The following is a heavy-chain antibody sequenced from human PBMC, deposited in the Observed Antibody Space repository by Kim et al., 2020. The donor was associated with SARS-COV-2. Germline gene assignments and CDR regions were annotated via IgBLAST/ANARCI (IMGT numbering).Heavy chain of an antibody. CDR1: GYSFTSYW. CDR3: ARLYGRNYGDDINSDY. CDR2: IYPGDSDT. V-gene: IGHV5-51*01. J-gene: IGHJ4*02. D-gene: IGHD4-17*01. Sequence: GESLKISCKGSGYSFTSYWIGWVRQMPGKGLEWMGIIYPGDSDTRYSPSFQGQVTISADKSISTAYLQWSSLKASDTAMYYCARLYGRNYGDDINSDYWGQGTLVTVSS.